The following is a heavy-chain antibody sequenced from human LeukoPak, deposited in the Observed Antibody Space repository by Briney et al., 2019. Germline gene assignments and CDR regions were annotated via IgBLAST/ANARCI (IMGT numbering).Heavy chain of an antibody. J-gene: IGHJ5*02. CDR1: GFTFSSYS. V-gene: IGHV3-21*01. D-gene: IGHD4-23*01. CDR2: ISSSSSYI. CDR3: ARAGITMTTVLTA. Sequence: GGSLRLSCAASGFTFSSYSMNWVRQAPGKGLEWVSSISSSSSYIYYADSLKGRFTISRDNAKNSLYLQMNSLRAEDTAVYYCARAGITMTTVLTAWGQGTLVTVSS.